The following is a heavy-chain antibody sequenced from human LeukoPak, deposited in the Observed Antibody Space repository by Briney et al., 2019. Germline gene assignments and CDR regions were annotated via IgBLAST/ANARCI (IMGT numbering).Heavy chain of an antibody. CDR2: TKSDGTST. CDR1: GFTFSSHW. V-gene: IGHV3-74*01. CDR3: GRDGVPAAADY. D-gene: IGHD2-2*01. Sequence: GGSLRLSCAVSGFTFSSHWMRWVRQAPGKGLVWVSHTKSDGTSTNYADSVKGRFTISRDNAKNTLFLQMNSLRAEDTAVYYCGRDGVPAAADYWGQGTLVTVSS. J-gene: IGHJ4*02.